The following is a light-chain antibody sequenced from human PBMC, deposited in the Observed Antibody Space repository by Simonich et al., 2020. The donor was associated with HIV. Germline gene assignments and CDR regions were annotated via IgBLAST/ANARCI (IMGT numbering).Light chain of an antibody. J-gene: IGKJ1*01. CDR1: QSISSW. CDR2: KAS. Sequence: EIQMTQSPATLSASVGGRVTITCRASQSISSWLAWYKKKPGKAPSLLIYKASSLESGVPSRFSGSGSGTEFTLTISSLQPDDFATYYCQQYNSYCTFGQGTKVEIK. V-gene: IGKV1-5*03. CDR3: QQYNSYCT.